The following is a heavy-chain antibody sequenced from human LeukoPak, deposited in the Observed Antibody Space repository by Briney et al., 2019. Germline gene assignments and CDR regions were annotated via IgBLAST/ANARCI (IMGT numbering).Heavy chain of an antibody. Sequence: GGSLRLSCAASGFTVSSKYMSWVRQAPGKGLEWVSVIYSGGSTWYADSVKGRFTNSRDNSKNTVYLQMNSLRADDTAVYYCASAAYCAGDCYAFFDYWGQGTLVTVSS. J-gene: IGHJ4*02. D-gene: IGHD2-21*02. CDR1: GFTVSSKY. V-gene: IGHV3-66*02. CDR3: ASAAYCAGDCYAFFDY. CDR2: IYSGGST.